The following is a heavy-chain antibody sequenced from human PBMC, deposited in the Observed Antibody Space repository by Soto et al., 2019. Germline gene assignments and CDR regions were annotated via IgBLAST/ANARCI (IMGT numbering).Heavy chain of an antibody. J-gene: IGHJ5*02. CDR1: GGSISSYY. V-gene: IGHV4-59*08. CDR3: ARYRETREFDP. D-gene: IGHD2-2*01. CDR2: IYYSGST. Sequence: SETLSLTCTVSGGSISSYYWSWIRQPPGKGLEWIGYIYYSGSTNYNPSLKSRVTISVDTSKNQFSLKLSSVTAADTAVYYCARYRETREFDPWGQGTLVTVSS.